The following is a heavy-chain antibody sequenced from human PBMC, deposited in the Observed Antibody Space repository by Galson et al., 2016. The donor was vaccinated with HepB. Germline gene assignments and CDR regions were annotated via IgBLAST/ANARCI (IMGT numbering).Heavy chain of an antibody. D-gene: IGHD5-18*01. CDR3: AGRFRYTYGPPYGMDV. CDR1: GGSISSSSYY. CDR2: IYYSGST. V-gene: IGHV4-39*01. J-gene: IGHJ6*02. Sequence: SETLSLTCTVSGGSISSSSYYWGWIRQPPGKGLEWIGSIYYSGSTCYNPSLQSRVTISVDTSKNQFSLKMSSVTAADTAVYYCAGRFRYTYGPPYGMDVWGQGTTVTVSS.